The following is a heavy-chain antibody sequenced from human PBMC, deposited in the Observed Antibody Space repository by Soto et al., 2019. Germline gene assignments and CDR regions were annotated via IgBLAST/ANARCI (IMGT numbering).Heavy chain of an antibody. D-gene: IGHD3-22*01. J-gene: IGHJ4*02. CDR2: INHSGST. V-gene: IGHV4-34*01. CDR1: GGSFSGYY. CDR3: AREDLDYYDSSGYYPRY. Sequence: QVQLQQWGAGLLKPSETLSLTCAVYGGSFSGYYWSWIRQPPGKGLEWIGEINHSGSTNYNPSLKSRVTISVDTSKNQFSLKLSSVTAADTAVYYCAREDLDYYDSSGYYPRYWGQGTLVTVSS.